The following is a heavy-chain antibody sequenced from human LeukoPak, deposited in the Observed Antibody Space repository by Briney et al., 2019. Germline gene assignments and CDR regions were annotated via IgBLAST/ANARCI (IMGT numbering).Heavy chain of an antibody. CDR3: ARGGWNKFDY. CDR1: GGSISSRPYY. Sequence: SETLSLTCTVSGGSISSRPYYWGWIRQPPGKGLEWIGFIFYSGTTNYNPSLKSRVTISVDTSKNQFSLKLSSVTAADTAVYYCARGGWNKFDYWGQGTLVTVSS. D-gene: IGHD2-15*01. V-gene: IGHV4-61*05. CDR2: IFYSGTT. J-gene: IGHJ4*02.